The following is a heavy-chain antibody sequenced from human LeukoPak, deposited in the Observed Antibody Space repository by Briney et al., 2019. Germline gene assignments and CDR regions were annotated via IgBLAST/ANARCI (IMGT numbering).Heavy chain of an antibody. J-gene: IGHJ4*02. CDR1: GFTFSNAW. CDR3: ARDGLGVRGVDFDY. D-gene: IGHD3-10*01. Sequence: GGSLRLSCAASGFTFSNAWMSWVRQAPGKGREWISFIDSSGTTIFYADFAKGRFTISRDNAKNSLYLQMNSLRAEDTAVYYCARDGLGVRGVDFDYWGQGTLVTVSS. V-gene: IGHV3-11*01. CDR2: IDSSGTTI.